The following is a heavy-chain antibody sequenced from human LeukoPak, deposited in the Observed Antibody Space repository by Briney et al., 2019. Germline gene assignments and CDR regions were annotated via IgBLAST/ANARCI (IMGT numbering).Heavy chain of an antibody. Sequence: GSLRLSCVASAFTFGTYAMNWVRQAPGKGLEWLAGLYGNGGGISYADSVKGRFTISRDNSKYTLYLQMNSLRVDDTAIYYCVKDRTPDGRWSFDFWGQGTLVTVSS. CDR1: AFTFGTYA. J-gene: IGHJ4*02. CDR3: VKDRTPDGRWSFDF. V-gene: IGHV3-23*01. D-gene: IGHD4-23*01. CDR2: LYGNGGGI.